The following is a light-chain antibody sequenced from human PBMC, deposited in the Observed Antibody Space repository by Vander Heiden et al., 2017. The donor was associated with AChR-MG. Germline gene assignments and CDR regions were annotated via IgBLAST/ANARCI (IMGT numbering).Light chain of an antibody. J-gene: IGLJ2*01. V-gene: IGLV2-14*01. CDR3: SSYTSSDV. CDR2: DGS. CDR1: SSDVGGYNY. Sequence: QSALTQPASVSGSPGQSITISCTGTSSDVGGYNYVSWYQQPPGKAPKLMIYDGSKRPSGVSNRFSGSKSGNTASLTIPGVQDEDEADYYCSSYTSSDVFGGGTKLTVL.